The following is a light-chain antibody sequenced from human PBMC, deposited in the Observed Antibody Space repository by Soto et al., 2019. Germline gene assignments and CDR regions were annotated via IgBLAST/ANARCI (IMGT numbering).Light chain of an antibody. J-gene: IGKJ3*01. V-gene: IGKV3-11*01. Sequence: EIVLTQSPATVSLSPGDRATLSCRASQSLNSDLAWYQQKPGQAPRLLIFDASNRATGIPARFSGSGSGTEFTLTISSLEPEDFAVYYCQQRSNYLFTFGPGTTVDIK. CDR2: DAS. CDR1: QSLNSD. CDR3: QQRSNYLFT.